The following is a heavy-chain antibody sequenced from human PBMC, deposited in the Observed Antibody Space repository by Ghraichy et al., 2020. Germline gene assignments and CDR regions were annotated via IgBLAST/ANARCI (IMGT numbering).Heavy chain of an antibody. V-gene: IGHV3-48*02. CDR3: ARGSGVVRFYYYAGMDV. CDR1: GFPFSAYG. CDR2: ITSSSRTI. Sequence: GESLNISCVGSGFPFSAYGMNCVRQSPGKGLEWVSYITSSSRTIFYADSVKGRFTISSDNAQNSLYLQMNSLRDEDTAVYYCARGSGVVRFYYYAGMDVWGQGTAVTVSS. J-gene: IGHJ6*02. D-gene: IGHD3-3*01.